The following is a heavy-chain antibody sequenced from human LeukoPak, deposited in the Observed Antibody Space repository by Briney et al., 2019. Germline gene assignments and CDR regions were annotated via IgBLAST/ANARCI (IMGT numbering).Heavy chain of an antibody. CDR1: GFTFSSYE. D-gene: IGHD2-8*01. V-gene: IGHV3-48*03. Sequence: GGSLRLSCAASGFTFSSYEMTWVRQAPGKGLGWVSYISSSGSTIYYADSLKGRFTISRDNAKNSLYLQMNSLRAEDTAVYYCARDVYCTNGVCYHPWGQGTMVTVSS. CDR2: ISSSGSTI. J-gene: IGHJ3*01. CDR3: ARDVYCTNGVCYHP.